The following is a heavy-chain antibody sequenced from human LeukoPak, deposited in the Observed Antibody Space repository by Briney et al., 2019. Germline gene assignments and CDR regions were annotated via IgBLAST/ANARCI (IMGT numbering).Heavy chain of an antibody. V-gene: IGHV3-23*01. CDR1: GFPFSSSA. D-gene: IGHD3-16*01. J-gene: IGHJ4*02. CDR2: ITGDGVTT. CDR3: AKERRRVDTSMIRSYYFDY. Sequence: TWGSLRLSCAASGFPFSSSAMSWVRQTPANGLEWVSSITGDGVTTYYADSVKGRFTISRDNSKNVLFLQMNSLGAEDSASYFRAKERRRVDTSMIRSYYFDYWGQGTPVTVSS.